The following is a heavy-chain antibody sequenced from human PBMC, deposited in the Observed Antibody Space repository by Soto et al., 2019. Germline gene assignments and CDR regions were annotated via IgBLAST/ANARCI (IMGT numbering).Heavy chain of an antibody. CDR3: PRPNYGEEGYFFGF. Sequence: QVQLRESGPGLVRPSETLSLTCTVSGGSITGYYWSWIRQPPGKGLEWIGYIYDSGTTTYNAALKSRVTISADTSKNPFSLNLRSVTAADTAVYYCPRPNYGEEGYFFGFWGQGLLVTVSS. D-gene: IGHD4-17*01. V-gene: IGHV4-59*08. J-gene: IGHJ4*02. CDR2: IYDSGTT. CDR1: GGSITGYY.